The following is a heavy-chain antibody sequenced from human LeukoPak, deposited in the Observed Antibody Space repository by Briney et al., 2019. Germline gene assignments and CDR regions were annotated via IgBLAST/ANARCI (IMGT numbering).Heavy chain of an antibody. CDR1: GFTFSSYA. D-gene: IGHD3-22*01. CDR2: ISGSGGST. CDR3: AKDLISYYDSSGPIDY. Sequence: GGSLRLSCAASGFTFSSYAMSWVRQAPGKGLEWVSAISGSGGSTYYADSVKGRFTISRDNSKNTLYLQMNSLRAEDTAVYYCAKDLISYYDSSGPIDYWGQGTLVTVSS. V-gene: IGHV3-23*01. J-gene: IGHJ4*02.